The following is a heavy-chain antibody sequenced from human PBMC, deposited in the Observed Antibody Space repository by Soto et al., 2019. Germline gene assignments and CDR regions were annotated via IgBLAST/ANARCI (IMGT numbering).Heavy chain of an antibody. CDR3: ALTRGDAFDI. D-gene: IGHD7-27*01. V-gene: IGHV1-69*02. Sequence: QVQLVQSGAEVKKPGSSVKVSCKASGGTFSSYTISWVRQAPGQGLEWMGRISPILGIANYAQKFQGRVTITADKSTSTAYMELSSLRSEDTAVYYCALTRGDAFDIWGQGTMVTVSS. CDR2: ISPILGIA. CDR1: GGTFSSYT. J-gene: IGHJ3*02.